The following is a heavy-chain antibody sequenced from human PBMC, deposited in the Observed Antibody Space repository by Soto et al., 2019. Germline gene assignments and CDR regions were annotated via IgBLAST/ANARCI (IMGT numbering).Heavy chain of an antibody. Sequence: GGSLRLSCAASGFTFSSYSMNWVRQAPGKGLEWVSYISSSSSTIYYADSVKGRFTISRDNAKNSLYLQMNSLRAEDTTVYYCARRRELLRFDVADAFDIWGQGTMVTVSS. J-gene: IGHJ3*02. CDR3: ARRRELLRFDVADAFDI. D-gene: IGHD3-22*01. CDR2: ISSSSSTI. CDR1: GFTFSSYS. V-gene: IGHV3-48*01.